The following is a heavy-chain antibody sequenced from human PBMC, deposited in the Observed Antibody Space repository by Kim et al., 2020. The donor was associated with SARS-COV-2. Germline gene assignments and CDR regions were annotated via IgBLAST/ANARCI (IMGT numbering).Heavy chain of an antibody. CDR3: AKDPYGDYGGDAFDI. D-gene: IGHD4-17*01. CDR1: GFTFDDYA. Sequence: GGSLRLSCAASGFTFDDYAMHWVRQAPGKGLEWVSLISGDGGSTYYADSVKGRFTISRDNSKNSLYLQMNSLRTEDTALYYCAKDPYGDYGGDAFDIWGQGTMVTVSS. V-gene: IGHV3-43*02. CDR2: ISGDGGST. J-gene: IGHJ3*02.